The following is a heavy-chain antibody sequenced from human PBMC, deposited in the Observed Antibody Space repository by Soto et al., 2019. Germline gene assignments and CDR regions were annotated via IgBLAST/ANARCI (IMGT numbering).Heavy chain of an antibody. V-gene: IGHV4-30-2*01. D-gene: IGHD4-17*01. CDR2: IYHSGST. CDR1: GGSISSGGYS. CDR3: ARGMTTETTFDY. Sequence: QLQLQESGSGLVKPSQTLSLTCAVSGGSISSGGYSCNWIRQPPGKGLEWLGYIYHSGSTYYNPSLKSRVTISVDRSKNQFSLRLSSVTAADTAVYYCARGMTTETTFDYWGQGTMVTVSS. J-gene: IGHJ4*02.